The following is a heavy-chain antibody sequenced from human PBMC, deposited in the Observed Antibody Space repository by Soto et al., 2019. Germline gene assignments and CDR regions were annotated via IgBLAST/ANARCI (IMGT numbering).Heavy chain of an antibody. Sequence: LRLSCAGSGFTFDDHTMHWVRQAPGEGLEWVSLITWDAGSAFYADSVRGRFTISRDNSKNSLYLQMNSLRTEDSALYYCAKEKDRIFDYWGRGTPVTVSS. V-gene: IGHV3-43*01. CDR1: GFTFDDHT. CDR3: AKEKDRIFDY. J-gene: IGHJ4*02. CDR2: ITWDAGSA.